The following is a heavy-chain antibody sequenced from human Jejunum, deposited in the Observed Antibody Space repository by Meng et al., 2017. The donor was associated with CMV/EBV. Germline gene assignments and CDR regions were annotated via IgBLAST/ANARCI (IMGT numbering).Heavy chain of an antibody. J-gene: IGHJ4*02. CDR3: ARDGLNERYFDY. CDR2: INTNTGNP. V-gene: IGHV7-4-1*02. Sequence: QVQLVQSGSELKKPGASVKVSCKASGYTFTTNNLIWVRQARGQGPEWMGWINTNTGNPTYARDLTGRFVFSSDTSVSTAYLQISSLKAEDTAVYYCARDGLNERYFDYWGQGTLVTVSS. CDR1: GYTFTTNN.